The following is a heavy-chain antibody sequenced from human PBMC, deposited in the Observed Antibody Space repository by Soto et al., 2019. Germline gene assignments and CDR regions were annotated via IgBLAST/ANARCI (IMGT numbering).Heavy chain of an antibody. D-gene: IGHD3-22*01. V-gene: IGHV3-33*01. CDR3: ARVAYDSSGYYFDY. CDR1: GFTFSSYG. J-gene: IGHJ4*02. Sequence: GGSLRLSCAASGFTFSSYGMHWVRQAPGKGLEWVAVIWYDGSNKYYADSVKGRVTISRDNSKNTLYLQMNSLRAEDTAVYYCARVAYDSSGYYFDYWGQGTLVTVS. CDR2: IWYDGSNK.